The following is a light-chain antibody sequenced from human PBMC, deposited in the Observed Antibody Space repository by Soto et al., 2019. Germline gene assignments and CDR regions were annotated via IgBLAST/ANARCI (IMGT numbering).Light chain of an antibody. J-gene: IGLJ3*02. CDR3: NSYAGSDNYVL. CDR2: EVT. V-gene: IGLV2-14*01. CDR1: SNDVGIYNY. Sequence: QSALTQPASVSGSPGQSITISCTGTSNDVGIYNYVSWYQQHPGKAPKLIIYEVTNRPSGVSDRFSGSKSDNTASLTISGLQAEDEADYYCNSYAGSDNYVLFGGGTKVTVL.